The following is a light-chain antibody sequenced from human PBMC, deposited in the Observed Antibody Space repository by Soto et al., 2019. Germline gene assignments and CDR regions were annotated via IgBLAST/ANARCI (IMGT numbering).Light chain of an antibody. CDR3: QAYDYSLTASV. CDR1: TSNLGAGYD. V-gene: IGLV1-40*01. J-gene: IGLJ3*02. CDR2: GNR. Sequence: QSVLTQPPSVSGAPGQRVTLSCTGNTSNLGAGYDVHWYQQLPGAAPKLVIFGNRNRPSGVPERFSGSKSGTSASLAITGLQAEDEADYYCQAYDYSLTASVFCGVPTLTVL.